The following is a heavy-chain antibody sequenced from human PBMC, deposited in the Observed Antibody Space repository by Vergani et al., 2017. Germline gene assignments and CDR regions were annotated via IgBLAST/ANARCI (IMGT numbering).Heavy chain of an antibody. D-gene: IGHD1-1*01. J-gene: IGHJ4*02. CDR3: ARHKINWNAFGY. CDR1: GYSISSGYY. Sequence: QVQLQESGPGLVKPSETLSLTCAVSGYSISSGYYWGWIRQPPGKGLEWIGSIYHSGSTYYNPSLKSRVTISVDTSKNQFSVKLSSVTAADTAVYYCARHKINWNAFGYWGQGTLVTVSS. V-gene: IGHV4-38-2*01. CDR2: IYHSGST.